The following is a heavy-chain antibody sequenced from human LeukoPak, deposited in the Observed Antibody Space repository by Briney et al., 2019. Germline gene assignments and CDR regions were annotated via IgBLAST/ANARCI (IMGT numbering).Heavy chain of an antibody. V-gene: IGHV3-11*01. CDR1: GFTFSDYY. D-gene: IGHD5-24*01. CDR3: ARDPNYPDAFDI. J-gene: IGHJ3*02. CDR2: ISSSGNTI. Sequence: GGSLRLSCAASGFTFSDYYMSWIRQAPGKGLEWVSYISSSGNTIYYADSVKGRFTISRDNTKNSLYLQMNSLRAEDTAVYYCARDPNYPDAFDIWGQGTMVTVSS.